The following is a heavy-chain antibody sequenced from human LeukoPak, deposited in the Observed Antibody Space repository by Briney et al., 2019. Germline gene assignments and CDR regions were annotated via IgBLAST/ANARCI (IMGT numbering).Heavy chain of an antibody. D-gene: IGHD3-10*01. J-gene: IGHJ4*02. CDR2: INHSGST. V-gene: IGHV4-34*01. CDR1: SGSFSGYY. CDR3: ARTTGWFGEFLDY. Sequence: SETLSLTCAVYSGSFSGYYWSWIRQPPGKGLEWIGEINHSGSTNYNPSLKSRVTISVDTSKNQFSLKLSSVTAADTAVYYCARTTGWFGEFLDYWGQGTLVTVSS.